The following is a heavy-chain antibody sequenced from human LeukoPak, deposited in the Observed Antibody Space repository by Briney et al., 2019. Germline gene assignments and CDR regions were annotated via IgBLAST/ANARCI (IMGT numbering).Heavy chain of an antibody. CDR3: ARATSANEYSYGFHFDY. CDR2: IIPSFGTV. CDR1: GTTFRSYA. J-gene: IGHJ4*02. Sequence: SVKVSCKASGTTFRSYATNWVRQAPGQGLEWMGAIIPSFGTVKYAQKFQGRVTMTADESTSTAYMDLNYLRSDDTAVYFCARATSANEYSYGFHFDYWGQGTLVTVSS. D-gene: IGHD5-18*01. V-gene: IGHV1-69*01.